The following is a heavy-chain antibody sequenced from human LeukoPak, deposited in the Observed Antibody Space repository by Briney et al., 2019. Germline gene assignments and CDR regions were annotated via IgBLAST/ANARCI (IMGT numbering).Heavy chain of an antibody. CDR2: IYWDDDN. Sequence: SGPTLVNPTQTLTLTCTFSGFSLSTSGVAVGWIRQVPGKALEWLALIYWDDDNRYSPSLKSRLTITKDTSKNQVVLTMTNMDPVDTATYYCAHWSYSGSGSYSVYAFDIWGQGTMVTVSS. CDR1: GFSLSTSGVA. D-gene: IGHD3-10*01. V-gene: IGHV2-5*02. J-gene: IGHJ3*02. CDR3: AHWSYSGSGSYSVYAFDI.